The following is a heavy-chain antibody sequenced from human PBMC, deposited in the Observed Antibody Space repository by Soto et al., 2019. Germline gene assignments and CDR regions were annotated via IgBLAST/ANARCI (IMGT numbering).Heavy chain of an antibody. CDR3: ARRLPPPRRSGRTWFDP. J-gene: IGHJ5*02. Sequence: PGESLKISCKGSGYSFTSYWIGWVRQMPGKGLEWMGIIYPGDSDTRYSPSFQVQVTISADKSISTAYLQWGSLKASDTAMYYCARRLPPPRRSGRTWFDPWGQGKLVPVSS. D-gene: IGHD5-12*01. CDR1: GYSFTSYW. V-gene: IGHV5-51*01. CDR2: IYPGDSDT.